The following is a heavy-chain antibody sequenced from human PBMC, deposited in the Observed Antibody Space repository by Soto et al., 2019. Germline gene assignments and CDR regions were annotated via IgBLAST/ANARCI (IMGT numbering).Heavy chain of an antibody. V-gene: IGHV4-59*08. CDR2: IYYSGST. Sequence: SETLSLTCTVSGGSISSYYWSWIRQPPGKGLEWIGYIYYSGSTNYNPSLKSRFTISVDTSKNQFSLKLSSVTAADTAVYYCARIYCSSTSCPASYNWFDPWGQGTLVTVSS. CDR3: ARIYCSSTSCPASYNWFDP. CDR1: GGSISSYY. D-gene: IGHD2-2*01. J-gene: IGHJ5*02.